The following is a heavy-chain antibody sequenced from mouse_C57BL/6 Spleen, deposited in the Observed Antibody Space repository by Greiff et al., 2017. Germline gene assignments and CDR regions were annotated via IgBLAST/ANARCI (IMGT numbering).Heavy chain of an antibody. CDR2: IYPSDGST. CDR3: ARDYGSSFHWYFEV. Sequence: QVQLQQSDAELVQPGASVKISCTVSGYTFTDHTIHWMKQRPEQGLEWIGYIYPSDGSTKYNEKFKGKATLTAYKSTSTAYMQLNSLTSEDSAVYFGARDYGSSFHWYFEVWGTGTTVTVSS. V-gene: IGHV1-78*01. CDR1: GYTFTDHT. J-gene: IGHJ1*03. D-gene: IGHD1-1*01.